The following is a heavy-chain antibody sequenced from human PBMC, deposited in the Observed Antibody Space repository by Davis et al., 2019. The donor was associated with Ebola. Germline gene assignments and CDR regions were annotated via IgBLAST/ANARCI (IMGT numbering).Heavy chain of an antibody. Sequence: MPSETLSLTCAVYGGSFTNYYWSWIRQPPGKGLEWIGEIYHSGRANYNPSLKSRVTLSVDTSMNQFSLELTSVTAADTAVYYCARGDSYYDPSGYYAGPEAPDHWGQGTLVSVSS. V-gene: IGHV4-34*01. CDR2: IYHSGRA. J-gene: IGHJ4*02. D-gene: IGHD3-22*01. CDR3: ARGDSYYDPSGYYAGPEAPDH. CDR1: GGSFTNYY.